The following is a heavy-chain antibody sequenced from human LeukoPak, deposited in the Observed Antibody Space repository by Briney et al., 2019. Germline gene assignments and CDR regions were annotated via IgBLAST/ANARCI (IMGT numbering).Heavy chain of an antibody. D-gene: IGHD4-17*01. V-gene: IGHV4-59*01. Sequence: PSETLSLTCTLSGGSIDSYYWSWIRQSPGKGLEWIGYIFYGGSTNYNPSLKSRVTISVDTSKNQFSLKLNSVTAADTAFYYCARGRVYGAFGRFDYWGQGTLVTVSS. J-gene: IGHJ4*02. CDR3: ARGRVYGAFGRFDY. CDR2: IFYGGST. CDR1: GGSIDSYY.